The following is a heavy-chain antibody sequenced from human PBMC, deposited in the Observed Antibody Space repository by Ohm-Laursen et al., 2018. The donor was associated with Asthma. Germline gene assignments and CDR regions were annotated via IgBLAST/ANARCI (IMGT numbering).Heavy chain of an antibody. D-gene: IGHD2/OR15-2a*01. V-gene: IGHV3-30*18. CDR1: GFTFSSYG. J-gene: IGHJ4*02. CDR2: ISYDGSNK. CDR3: AKDVSQYIPYYFDY. Sequence: SLRLSCSASGFTFSSYGMHWVRQAPGKGLEWVAVISYDGSNKYYADSVKGRFTISRDNSKNTLYLQMNSLRAEDTAVYYCAKDVSQYIPYYFDYWGQGTLVTVSA.